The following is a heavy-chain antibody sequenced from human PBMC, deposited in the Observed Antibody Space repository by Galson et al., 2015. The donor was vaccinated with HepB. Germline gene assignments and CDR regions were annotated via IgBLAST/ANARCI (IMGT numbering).Heavy chain of an antibody. J-gene: IGHJ4*02. V-gene: IGHV3-21*01. Sequence: SLRLSCAASGFTFSSYSMNWVRQAPGKGLEWVSSISSSSRYIYYADSVKGRFTISRDNAKNSLYLQMNSLRAEDTAVYYCARDHSYGYDGGFDYWGQGTLVTVSS. CDR1: GFTFSSYS. D-gene: IGHD5-18*01. CDR2: ISSSSRYI. CDR3: ARDHSYGYDGGFDY.